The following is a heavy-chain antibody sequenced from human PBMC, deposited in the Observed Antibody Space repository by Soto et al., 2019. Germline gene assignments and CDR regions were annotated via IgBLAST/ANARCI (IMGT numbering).Heavy chain of an antibody. CDR2: IYYSGST. V-gene: IGHV4-39*01. J-gene: IGHJ3*02. CDR1: VGSISSSSYY. CDR3: ARSVYYYDSSGYYSNDAFDI. Sequence: PSETLSLTCTVSVGSISSSSYYWGWIRRPPGKGLEWIGSIYYSGSTYYNPSLKSRVTISVDTSKNQFSLKLSSVTAADTAVYYCARSVYYYDSSGYYSNDAFDIWGQGTMVTVSS. D-gene: IGHD3-22*01.